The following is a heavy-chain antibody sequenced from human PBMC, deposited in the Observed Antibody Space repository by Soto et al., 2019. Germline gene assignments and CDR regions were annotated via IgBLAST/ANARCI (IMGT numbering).Heavy chain of an antibody. D-gene: IGHD5-18*01. V-gene: IGHV1-18*01. J-gene: IGHJ4*02. CDR1: GYTFTSYG. Sequence: QVQLVQSGAEVKKPGASVKVSCKASGYTFTSYGISWVRQAPGQGLEWMGWISAYNGNTNYAQKLQGRVTMTTDASTSAASRGRRGLRSADTAVYYCAREVDTAKVTTYYFDCWGQGTLVTVSS. CDR2: ISAYNGNT. CDR3: AREVDTAKVTTYYFDC.